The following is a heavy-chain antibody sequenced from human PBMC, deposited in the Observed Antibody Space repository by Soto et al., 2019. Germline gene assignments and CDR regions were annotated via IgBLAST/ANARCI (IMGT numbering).Heavy chain of an antibody. Sequence: QVQLQESGPGLVKPSETLSLTCTVSGGSISSYYWSWIRQPPGKGLAWIGYIYYSGSTNYKPSLKSRVTISVDTSKNQCSLKLSSVTAADTAVYYCARLGCSGGSCYSDYWGQGTLVTVSS. CDR2: IYYSGST. J-gene: IGHJ4*02. CDR1: GGSISSYY. D-gene: IGHD2-15*01. V-gene: IGHV4-59*08. CDR3: ARLGCSGGSCYSDY.